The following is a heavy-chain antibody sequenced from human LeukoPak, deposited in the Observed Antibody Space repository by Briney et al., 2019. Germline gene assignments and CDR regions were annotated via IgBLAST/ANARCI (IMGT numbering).Heavy chain of an antibody. CDR3: ARDCSSTSCYSEGTDYGMDV. D-gene: IGHD2-2*02. CDR2: ISGSGGIT. V-gene: IGHV3-23*01. J-gene: IGHJ6*02. CDR1: GFTFSSYA. Sequence: GGSLRLSCAASGFTFSSYAMSWVRQAPGKGLEWVSGISGSGGITYYADSVKGRFTISRDNAKNSLYLQMNSLRAEDTAVYYCARDCSSTSCYSEGTDYGMDVWGQGTTVTVSS.